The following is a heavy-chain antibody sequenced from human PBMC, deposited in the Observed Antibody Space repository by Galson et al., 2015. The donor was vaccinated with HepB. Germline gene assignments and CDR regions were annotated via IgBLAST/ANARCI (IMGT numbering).Heavy chain of an antibody. Sequence: SVKVSCKASGYTFTGYYMHWVRQAPGQGLEWMGWINPNSGGTKYAQKFQGWVTMTMDTSISTAYMELSRLRSDDTAVYYCARDRQLRYFDWLAEFDYWGQRTLVTVSS. D-gene: IGHD3-9*01. J-gene: IGHJ4*02. CDR1: GYTFTGYY. V-gene: IGHV1-2*04. CDR3: ARDRQLRYFDWLAEFDY. CDR2: INPNSGGT.